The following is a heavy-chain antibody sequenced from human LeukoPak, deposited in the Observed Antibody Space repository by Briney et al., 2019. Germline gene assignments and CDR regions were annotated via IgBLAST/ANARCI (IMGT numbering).Heavy chain of an antibody. V-gene: IGHV3-23*01. CDR2: ISVSGGST. J-gene: IGHJ4*02. D-gene: IGHD3-3*01. Sequence: GGSLRLSCAASGFTFYTYAMNWVRHAPGEGLEWASAISVSGGSTYYADSVKGRLPISRDNSRNTLYLQMNSLRGEDMAVYYCAKAIDVLRFLEWLPFDYWGQGTLVTVSS. CDR3: AKAIDVLRFLEWLPFDY. CDR1: GFTFYTYA.